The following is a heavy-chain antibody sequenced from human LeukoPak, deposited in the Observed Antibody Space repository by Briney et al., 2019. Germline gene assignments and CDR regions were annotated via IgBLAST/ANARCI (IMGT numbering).Heavy chain of an antibody. V-gene: IGHV3-30*04. D-gene: IGHD6-19*01. Sequence: PGRSLRLSCAASGFTFSSYAMHWVRQAPGKGLEWVAVISYDGSNKYYADSVKGRFTISRDNSKNTLYLQMNSLRAEDTAVYYCARERQWLVGDAFDIWGQGTMVTVSS. CDR2: ISYDGSNK. CDR3: ARERQWLVGDAFDI. CDR1: GFTFSSYA. J-gene: IGHJ3*02.